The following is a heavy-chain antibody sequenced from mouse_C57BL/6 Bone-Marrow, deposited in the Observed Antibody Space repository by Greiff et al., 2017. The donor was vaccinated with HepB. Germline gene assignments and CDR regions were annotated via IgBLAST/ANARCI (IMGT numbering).Heavy chain of an antibody. CDR2: IHPSDSDT. CDR1: GYTFTSYW. D-gene: IGHD2-3*01. CDR3: AIRNGYCYYAMDY. Sequence: QVQLKQPGAELVKPGASVKVSCKASGYTFTSYWMHWVKQRPGQGLEWIGRIHPSDSDTNYNQKFKGKATLTVDKSSSTAYMQLSSLTSEDSAVYYCAIRNGYCYYAMDYWGQGTSVTVSS. V-gene: IGHV1-74*01. J-gene: IGHJ4*01.